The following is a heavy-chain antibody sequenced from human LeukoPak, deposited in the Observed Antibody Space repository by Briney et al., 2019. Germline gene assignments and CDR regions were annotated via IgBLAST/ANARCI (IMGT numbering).Heavy chain of an antibody. J-gene: IGHJ4*02. CDR2: ISSGSTTI. CDR1: GFTLSSYS. V-gene: IGHV3-48*01. CDR3: ARGTATTAGIDY. D-gene: IGHD1/OR15-1a*01. Sequence: GGSLRLSCATSGFTLSSYSMNWVRQAPGKGLEWVSYISSGSTTIYYADSVKGRFTISRDNAKNSLYLQMNSLRVEDTAVYYCARGTATTAGIDYWGQGTLVTVSS.